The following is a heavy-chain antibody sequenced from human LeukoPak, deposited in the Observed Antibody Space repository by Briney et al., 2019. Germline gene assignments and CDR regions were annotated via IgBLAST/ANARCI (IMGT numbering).Heavy chain of an antibody. CDR3: ARRDYYDSSGYFGY. V-gene: IGHV4-61*09. Sequence: SETLSLTCTVSGDSLTSGSRYWSWIRQPAGKGLEWIGHFYSSTRTTYNPSLESRVTISGDTAKNQFSLKLDSVTAADTAVYYCARRDYYDSSGYFGYWGQGTLVTVSS. CDR2: FYSSTRT. J-gene: IGHJ4*02. CDR1: GDSLTSGSRY. D-gene: IGHD3-22*01.